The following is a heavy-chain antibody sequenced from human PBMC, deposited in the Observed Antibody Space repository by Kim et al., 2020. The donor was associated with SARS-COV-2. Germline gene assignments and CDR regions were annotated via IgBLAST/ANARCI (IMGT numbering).Heavy chain of an antibody. CDR2: ISGSGGST. CDR3: ANKMVRGVKYGMDV. Sequence: GVSLRLSCAASGFTFSSYAMSWVRQAPGKGLEWVSAISGSGGSTYYADSVKGRFTISRDNSKNTLYLQMNSLRAEDTAVYYCANKMVRGVKYGMDVWGQGTTVTVSS. V-gene: IGHV3-23*01. CDR1: GFTFSSYA. D-gene: IGHD3-10*01. J-gene: IGHJ6*02.